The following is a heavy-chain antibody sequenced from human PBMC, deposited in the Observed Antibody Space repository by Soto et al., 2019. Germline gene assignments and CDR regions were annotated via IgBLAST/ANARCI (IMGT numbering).Heavy chain of an antibody. CDR3: ARHGFYGDYSSNYFDP. V-gene: IGHV5-51*01. CDR1: GENITNPW. Sequence: GEPQRNSYKVSGENITNPWIAWVRKIHGKGLEYMGIIYPSDSDTRYSPSFQGQVTISADKSISTAYLQWSSLKASDTAIYYCARHGFYGDYSSNYFDPWGQGTLVPV. CDR2: IYPSDSDT. D-gene: IGHD4-17*01. J-gene: IGHJ5*02.